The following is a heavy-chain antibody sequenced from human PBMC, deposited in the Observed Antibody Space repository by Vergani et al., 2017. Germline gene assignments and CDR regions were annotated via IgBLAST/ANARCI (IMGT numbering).Heavy chain of an antibody. V-gene: IGHV4-39*01. CDR2: IYYSGST. D-gene: IGHD6-19*01. CDR3: AGHSTVEWLVKLGGIDP. Sequence: QLQLQESGPGLVKPSATLSLTCSVSGASISSSNYYWGWIRQPPGKGLEWIASIYYSGSTYYNPSLKSRVTISVDTSKNQFSLKLSSVTAADTAVYFCAGHSTVEWLVKLGGIDPWGQGILVTVSS. J-gene: IGHJ5*02. CDR1: GASISSSNYY.